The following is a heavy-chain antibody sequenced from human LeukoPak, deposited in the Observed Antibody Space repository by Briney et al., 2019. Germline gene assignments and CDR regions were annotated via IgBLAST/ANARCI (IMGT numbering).Heavy chain of an antibody. J-gene: IGHJ3*02. V-gene: IGHV4-4*02. CDR1: GDSVSSSHW. Sequence: SGTLSLTCAVSGDSVSSSHWWSWVRQPPGKGLEWIGEVAHTGSTKFTPSLRSRATISIDWSKNQFSLNLTSVTAADTAVYYCARDLLHRGYAFDIWGQGTMVTVSS. CDR2: VAHTGST. CDR3: ARDLLHRGYAFDI. D-gene: IGHD5-12*01.